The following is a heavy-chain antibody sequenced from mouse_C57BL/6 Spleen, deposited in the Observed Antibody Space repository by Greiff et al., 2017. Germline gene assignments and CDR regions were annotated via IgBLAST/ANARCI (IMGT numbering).Heavy chain of an antibody. Sequence: EVKVVESGGGLVKPGGSLKLSCAASGFTFSDYGMHWVRQAPEKGLEWVAYISSGSSTIYYADTVKGRFTISRDNAKNTLFLQMTSLRSEDTAMYYCASHYGSSYSYWYFDVWGTGTTVTVSS. D-gene: IGHD1-1*01. V-gene: IGHV5-17*01. CDR3: ASHYGSSYSYWYFDV. CDR2: ISSGSSTI. J-gene: IGHJ1*03. CDR1: GFTFSDYG.